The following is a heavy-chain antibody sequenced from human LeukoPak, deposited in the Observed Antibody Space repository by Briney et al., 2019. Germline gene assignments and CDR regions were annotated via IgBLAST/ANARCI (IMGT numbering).Heavy chain of an antibody. Sequence: SETLSLTCAVYGGSFSGYYWSWIRQPPGKGLEWIGEINHSGSTNYNPSLKSRVTISVDTSKNQFSLKLSSVTAADTAVYYCARDERFDYGDYVYHYWGQGTLVTVSS. V-gene: IGHV4-34*01. CDR3: ARDERFDYGDYVYHY. CDR1: GGSFSGYY. CDR2: INHSGST. J-gene: IGHJ4*02. D-gene: IGHD4-17*01.